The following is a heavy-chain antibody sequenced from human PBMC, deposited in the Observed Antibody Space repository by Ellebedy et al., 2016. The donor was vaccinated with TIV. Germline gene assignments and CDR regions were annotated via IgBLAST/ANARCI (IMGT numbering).Heavy chain of an antibody. CDR1: GFTFSSYA. D-gene: IGHD6-13*01. J-gene: IGHJ6*03. V-gene: IGHV3-23*01. Sequence: GGSLRLSCAASGFTFSSYAMNWVRQAPGKGLEWVSGFSSSGGSTYYADSVKGRFTISRDNSKNTLYLQMNSLRAEDTAVYYCARQGSSWDDSSGGTNYYYYYYMDVWGKGTTVTVSS. CDR3: ARQGSSWDDSSGGTNYYYYYYMDV. CDR2: FSSSGGST.